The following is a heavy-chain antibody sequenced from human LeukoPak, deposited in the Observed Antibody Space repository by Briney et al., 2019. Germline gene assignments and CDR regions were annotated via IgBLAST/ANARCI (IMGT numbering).Heavy chain of an antibody. CDR3: ARKGAAYCSSTSCYAGNWFDP. D-gene: IGHD2-2*01. CDR1: GGTFSSYA. J-gene: IGHJ5*02. Sequence: ASVKVSCKASGGTFSSYAISWVRQAPGQGLEWMGGIIPIFGTANYAQKFQGRVTITADESTSTAYMELSSLRSEDTAVYYCARKGAAYCSSTSCYAGNWFDPWGQGTLVTVSS. V-gene: IGHV1-69*13. CDR2: IIPIFGTA.